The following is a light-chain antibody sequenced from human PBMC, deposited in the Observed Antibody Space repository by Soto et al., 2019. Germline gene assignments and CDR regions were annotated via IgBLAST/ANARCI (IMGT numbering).Light chain of an antibody. CDR3: GSWDNSLSSYV. V-gene: IGLV1-51*01. J-gene: IGLJ1*01. CDR2: DNV. Sequence: QSVLTQPPSVSAAPGQKVTISCSGSSSNIGGNSVSWYQQLPGTAPKLLIYDNVYRFSGIPDRFSGSKSGTSATLGITGLQTGDEGDYYCGSWDNSLSSYVFGTGTKVTVL. CDR1: SSNIGGNS.